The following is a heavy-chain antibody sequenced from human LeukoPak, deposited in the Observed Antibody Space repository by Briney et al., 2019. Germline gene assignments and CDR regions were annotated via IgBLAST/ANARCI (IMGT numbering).Heavy chain of an antibody. V-gene: IGHV3-30*14. CDR2: IPNDGNTK. CDR3: ARERAVNGWTSAHFDY. J-gene: IGHJ4*02. CDR1: GFTFSSYS. D-gene: IGHD6-19*01. Sequence: PGGSLRLSCATSGFTFSSYSIHWVRQAPGKGLEWVSVIPNDGNTKYYADSVRGRFTISRDNSENTVYLQINSLRIEDTAVYYCARERAVNGWTSAHFDYWGQGTLVTVSS.